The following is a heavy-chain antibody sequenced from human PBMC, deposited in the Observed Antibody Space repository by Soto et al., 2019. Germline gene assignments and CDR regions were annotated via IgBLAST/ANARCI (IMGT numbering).Heavy chain of an antibody. J-gene: IGHJ4*02. V-gene: IGHV3-23*01. CDR3: AKDGGITMIVVVIDYFDY. Sequence: GGSLRLSCAASGFTFSSYAMSWVRQAPGKGLEWVSAISGSGGSTYYADSVKGRFTISRDNSKNTLYLQMNSLRAEDTAVYYCAKDGGITMIVVVIDYFDYWGQGTLVTVSS. D-gene: IGHD3-22*01. CDR2: ISGSGGST. CDR1: GFTFSSYA.